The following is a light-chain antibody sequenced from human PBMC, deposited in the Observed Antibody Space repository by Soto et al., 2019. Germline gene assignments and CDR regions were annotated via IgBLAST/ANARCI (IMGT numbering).Light chain of an antibody. CDR1: QSVSSSY. V-gene: IGKV3-20*01. Sequence: EIVLTQSPGTLSLSPGERATLSCRASQSVSSSYLAWYQQKPGQAPRLLICAASSRATGIPDRFSGSGSGTDFTLTISRLEPEDFAVYYCQQYGGSPPTFGHGTKVEIK. J-gene: IGKJ1*01. CDR2: AAS. CDR3: QQYGGSPPT.